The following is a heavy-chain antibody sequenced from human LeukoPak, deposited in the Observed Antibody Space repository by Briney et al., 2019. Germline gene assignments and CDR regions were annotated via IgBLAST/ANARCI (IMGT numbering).Heavy chain of an antibody. V-gene: IGHV3-30*18. J-gene: IGHJ4*02. CDR1: GFTFSSYG. D-gene: IGHD6-13*01. Sequence: GGSLRLSCAASGFTFSSYGMHWVRQAPGKGLEWVAVISYDGSNKYYADSVKGRFTISRDNSKNTLYLQMNRLRAEDTAVYYCAKDGIAAAGFYYFDYWGQGTLVTVAS. CDR3: AKDGIAAAGFYYFDY. CDR2: ISYDGSNK.